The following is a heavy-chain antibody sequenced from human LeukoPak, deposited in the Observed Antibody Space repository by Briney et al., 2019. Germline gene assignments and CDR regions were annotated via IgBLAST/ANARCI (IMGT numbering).Heavy chain of an antibody. V-gene: IGHV3-7*01. CDR2: IKQDGSEK. D-gene: IGHD2-15*01. Sequence: GGSLRLSCAASGFTFSSYWMSWVRQAPGKGLEWVANIKQDGSEKYNVDSVKGRFTISRDNAKNSLYLQMNSRRAEDTAVYYCVTGLGLLDPWGQGTLVTVSS. CDR3: VTGLGLLDP. J-gene: IGHJ5*02. CDR1: GFTFSSYW.